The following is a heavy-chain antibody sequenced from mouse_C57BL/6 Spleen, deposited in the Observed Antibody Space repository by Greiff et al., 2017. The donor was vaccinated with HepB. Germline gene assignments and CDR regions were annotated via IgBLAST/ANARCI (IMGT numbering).Heavy chain of an antibody. D-gene: IGHD2-5*01. V-gene: IGHV5-15*04. Sequence: EVKLVESGGGLVQPGGSLKLSCAASGFTFSDYGMAWVRQAPRKGPEWVAFISNLAYSIYYADTVTGRFTISREDAKNTLYLEMSSLRSEDTAMYYCARQRGPYYSNWNYAMDYWGQGTSVTVSS. CDR2: ISNLAYSI. CDR1: GFTFSDYG. CDR3: ARQRGPYYSNWNYAMDY. J-gene: IGHJ4*01.